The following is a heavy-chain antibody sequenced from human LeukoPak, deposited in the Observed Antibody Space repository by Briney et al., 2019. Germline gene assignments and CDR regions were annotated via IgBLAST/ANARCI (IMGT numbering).Heavy chain of an antibody. Sequence: SETLSLTCAVYGGSFSGYYWSWIRQPPGKGLEWIGEINHSGSTNYNPSPKSRVTISVDTSKNPFSLKLSSVTAADTAVYYCARVGTGGYYYYYMDVWGKGTTVTVSS. CDR1: GGSFSGYY. CDR2: INHSGST. J-gene: IGHJ6*03. CDR3: ARVGTGGYYYYYMDV. D-gene: IGHD2-8*02. V-gene: IGHV4-34*01.